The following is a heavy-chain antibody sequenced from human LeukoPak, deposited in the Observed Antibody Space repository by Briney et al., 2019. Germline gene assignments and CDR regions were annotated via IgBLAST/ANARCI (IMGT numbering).Heavy chain of an antibody. CDR1: GFTFSTYW. J-gene: IGHJ4*02. D-gene: IGHD1-1*01. V-gene: IGHV3-7*01. Sequence: GGSLRLSCAASGFTFSTYWMSWVRQAPGKGLEWVAAIKEDESEIYYVDSVRGRFTISRDNAKNSLYLQMNSLRAEDTAVYYCATTSNWRFDYWGQGTLVTVSS. CDR3: ATTSNWRFDY. CDR2: IKEDESEI.